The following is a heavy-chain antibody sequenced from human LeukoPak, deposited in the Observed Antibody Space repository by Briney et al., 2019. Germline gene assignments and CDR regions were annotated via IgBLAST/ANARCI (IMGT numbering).Heavy chain of an antibody. Sequence: SETLSLTCTVSGGSISSYYWSWIRQRPGKGLEWIGYIYYSGSTNYNPSLKSRVTISVDTSKNQFSLKLSSVTAADTAVYYCARRSRFPAYDSSGYEVWYFDYWGQGTLVTVSS. V-gene: IGHV4-59*08. CDR1: GGSISSYY. CDR3: ARRSRFPAYDSSGYEVWYFDY. D-gene: IGHD3-22*01. J-gene: IGHJ4*02. CDR2: IYYSGST.